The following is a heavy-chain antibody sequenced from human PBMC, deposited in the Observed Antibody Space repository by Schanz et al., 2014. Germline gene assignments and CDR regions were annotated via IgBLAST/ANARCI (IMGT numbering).Heavy chain of an antibody. V-gene: IGHV3-23*01. D-gene: IGHD3-10*01. CDR2: ITGASDHI. Sequence: EVQLLESGGGLIQPGGSLRLSCAASGFIFGSSVMAWVRQAPGKGLEWVSGITGASDHIDYAESVKGRFTISRDNSKNTLYLEMNSLRAEDTALYYCAKGRFGELSAFDIWGQGTMVTVSS. CDR1: GFIFGSSV. J-gene: IGHJ3*02. CDR3: AKGRFGELSAFDI.